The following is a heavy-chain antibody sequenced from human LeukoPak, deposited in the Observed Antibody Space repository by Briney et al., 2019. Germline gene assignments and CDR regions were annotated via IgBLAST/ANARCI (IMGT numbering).Heavy chain of an antibody. CDR3: ARGVYCSGGSCSEYFQH. D-gene: IGHD2-15*01. J-gene: IGHJ1*01. CDR2: IIPILGIA. CDR1: GGTFSSYA. V-gene: IGHV1-69*04. Sequence: SVKVSCKASGGTFSSYAISWVRQAPGQGLEWMGRIIPILGIANYAQKFQGRVTITADKSTSTAYTELSSLRSEDTAVYYCARGVYCSGGSCSEYFQHWGQGTLVTVSS.